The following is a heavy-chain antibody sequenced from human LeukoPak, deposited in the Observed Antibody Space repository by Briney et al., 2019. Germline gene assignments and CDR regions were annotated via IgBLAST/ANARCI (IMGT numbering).Heavy chain of an antibody. Sequence: SETLSLACTVSGGSLSSTSDYWGWIRQPPGKGLEWIGSVRYSGTTYYSPSLKSRLTMSVDTSKNQFSLKLSSVTAADTAVYYCARHYYDSSGYRRDYYFDYWGQGTLVTVSS. CDR2: VRYSGTT. CDR3: ARHYYDSSGYRRDYYFDY. CDR1: GGSLSSTSDY. J-gene: IGHJ4*02. V-gene: IGHV4-39*01. D-gene: IGHD3-22*01.